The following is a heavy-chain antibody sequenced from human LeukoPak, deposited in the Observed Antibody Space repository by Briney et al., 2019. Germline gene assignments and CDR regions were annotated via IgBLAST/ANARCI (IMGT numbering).Heavy chain of an antibody. CDR2: ISTRSYYI. Sequence: GGSLRLSCAASGFTLRSYNMHWVRHAPEKGLEWVSYISTRSYYIYYADSVKGRFTISRDDAKNSLFLQMNSLRAEDTAIYYCARDASGSSTGLIDSWGQGTLVTVSS. D-gene: IGHD2-15*01. CDR1: GFTLRSYN. V-gene: IGHV3-21*01. CDR3: ARDASGSSTGLIDS. J-gene: IGHJ4*02.